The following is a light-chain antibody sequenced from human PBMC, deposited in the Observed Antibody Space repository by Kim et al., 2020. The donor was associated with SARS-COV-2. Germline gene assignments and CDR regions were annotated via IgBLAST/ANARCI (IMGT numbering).Light chain of an antibody. V-gene: IGKV3-20*01. CDR1: QIVTGNS. CDR2: AAS. CDR3: QQYDTAPRS. J-gene: IGKJ1*01. Sequence: EIVLTQSPGPLSLSPGERATLSCRASQIVTGNSLAWYQQKPGQAPRLLIFAASSRATGIPARFSGSGSGTDFTLSISRLEPEDFAVYHCQQYDTAPRSFGQGTKVYIK.